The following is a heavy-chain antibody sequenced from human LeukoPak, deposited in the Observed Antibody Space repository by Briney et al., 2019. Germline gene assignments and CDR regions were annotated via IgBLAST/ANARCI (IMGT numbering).Heavy chain of an antibody. CDR3: ARDRGSSQSGTTPDY. V-gene: IGHV1-18*01. CDR1: GYTFITYG. J-gene: IGHJ4*02. D-gene: IGHD1-26*01. Sequence: GASVKVSCKASGYTFITYGINWVRQAPGQGLEWMGWISAYSGNIKYPQKFQGRVTLTTDTSTNTAYMELRSLRSDDTAVYYCARDRGSSQSGTTPDYWGQGTLVTVSS. CDR2: ISAYSGNI.